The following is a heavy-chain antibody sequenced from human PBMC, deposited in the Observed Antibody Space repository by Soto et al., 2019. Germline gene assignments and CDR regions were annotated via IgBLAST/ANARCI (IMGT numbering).Heavy chain of an antibody. J-gene: IGHJ3*01. CDR1: GLTFSNYE. CDR3: ATRSGGGGAFDF. Sequence: EVQLVESGGGLVLPGGSLRLSCSASGLTFSNYEMNWVRQAPGKGLEWVSYIGRSGTTTYYADSLKGRFTISRDNAKNSLYRQMNSLRAEDTAVYYCATRSGGGGAFDFWGQGTMVTVSS. V-gene: IGHV3-48*03. CDR2: IGRSGTTT. D-gene: IGHD3-10*01.